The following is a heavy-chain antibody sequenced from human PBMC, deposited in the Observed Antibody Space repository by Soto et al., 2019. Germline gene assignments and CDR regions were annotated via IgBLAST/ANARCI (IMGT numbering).Heavy chain of an antibody. J-gene: IGHJ3*02. Sequence: DVQLVESGGGLIQPGGSLRLSCVASGLTVSGKKYMAWVRQAPGKGPEWVSGVYDLDGTYYADSVRGRFTTSIDSSRTTVYLQMRDLRPEDTALYFCATWHLREHAYAIWGQVTMVAV. CDR3: ATWHLREHAYAI. D-gene: IGHD5-12*01. CDR2: VYDLDGT. CDR1: GLTVSGKKY. V-gene: IGHV3-53*01.